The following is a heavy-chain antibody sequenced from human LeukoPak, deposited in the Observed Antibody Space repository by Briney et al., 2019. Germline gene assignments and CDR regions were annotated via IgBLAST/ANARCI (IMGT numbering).Heavy chain of an antibody. CDR2: ISAGNGNT. V-gene: IGHV1-3*01. D-gene: IGHD4-23*01. CDR1: GYTFTSYA. J-gene: IGHJ4*02. Sequence: ASVKVSCKASGYTFTSYAIHWVRQAPGQRLEWMGWISAGNGNTKYSRNFQGRVTFISNTSATTAFMELSSLRSEDAAVYYCARADYGGAFDYWGQGTLVTVSS. CDR3: ARADYGGAFDY.